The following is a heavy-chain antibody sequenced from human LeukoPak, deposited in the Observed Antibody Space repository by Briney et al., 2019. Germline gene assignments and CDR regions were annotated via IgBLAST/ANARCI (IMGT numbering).Heavy chain of an antibody. CDR2: ISGSGGST. CDR3: AKGPRITMIVVVITFDY. Sequence: GGSLRLSCAASGFTFSSCAMSWVRQAPGKGLEWVSAISGSGGSTYYADSVKGRFTISRDNSKNTLYLQMNSLRAEDTAVYYCAKGPRITMIVVVITFDYWGQGTLVTVSS. J-gene: IGHJ4*02. V-gene: IGHV3-23*01. D-gene: IGHD3-22*01. CDR1: GFTFSSCA.